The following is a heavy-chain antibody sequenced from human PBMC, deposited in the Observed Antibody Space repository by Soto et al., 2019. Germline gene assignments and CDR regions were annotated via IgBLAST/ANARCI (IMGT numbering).Heavy chain of an antibody. CDR1: GPTFSNHW. CDR3: AREAGDWRLNRFDP. CDR2: IPSVGTTN. Sequence: GGSLRPSCAAYGPTFSNHWTDWVRQRPAEVVVRVSSIPSVGTTNAYAESVKGRFTISRDTAKTTLYLQMNGLTAEDAAVYYCAREAGDWRLNRFDPWGQGTLVTVSS. J-gene: IGHJ5*02. D-gene: IGHD2-21*02. V-gene: IGHV3-74*01.